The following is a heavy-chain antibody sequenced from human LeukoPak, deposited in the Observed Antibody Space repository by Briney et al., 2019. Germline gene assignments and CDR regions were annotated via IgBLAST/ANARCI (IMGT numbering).Heavy chain of an antibody. CDR3: ARGPYRITIFGVVTNMHDAFDI. CDR1: GGTFSSYA. J-gene: IGHJ3*02. D-gene: IGHD3-3*01. V-gene: IGHV1-69*13. CDR2: IIPIFGTA. Sequence: ASVKVSCKASGGTFSSYAISWVRQAPGQGLEWMGGIIPIFGTANYAQKFQGRVTITADESTSTAYMGLSSLRSEDTAVYYCARGPYRITIFGVVTNMHDAFDIWGQGTMVTVSS.